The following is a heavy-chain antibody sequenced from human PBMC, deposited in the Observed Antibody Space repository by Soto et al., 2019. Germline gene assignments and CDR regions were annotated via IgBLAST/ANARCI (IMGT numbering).Heavy chain of an antibody. J-gene: IGHJ4*02. CDR1: GGSFSGYY. Sequence: QVQLQQWGAGLLKPSETLSLTCAVYGGSFSGYYWSWIRQPPGKGLEWIGEINHSGSTNYNPSLKSRVTISVDTSKNQFSLKLSSVTAADTAVYYCARALPSWGGGYHWGQGTLVTVSS. V-gene: IGHV4-34*01. CDR2: INHSGST. D-gene: IGHD2-15*01. CDR3: ARALPSWGGGYH.